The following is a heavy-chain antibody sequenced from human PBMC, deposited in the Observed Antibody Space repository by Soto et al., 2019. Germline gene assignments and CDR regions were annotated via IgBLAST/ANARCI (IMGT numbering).Heavy chain of an antibody. J-gene: IGHJ4*02. CDR1: GYTFTSYG. CDR3: ARVESGDYYGSGADFDY. D-gene: IGHD3-10*01. Sequence: QVQLVQSGAEVKKPGASVKVSCKASGYTFTSYGISWVRQAPGQGLEWMGWISAYNGNTNYAQKLQGRVTMTTDTSXSTXYMELRSLRSDDTAVYYCARVESGDYYGSGADFDYWGQGTLVTVSS. CDR2: ISAYNGNT. V-gene: IGHV1-18*01.